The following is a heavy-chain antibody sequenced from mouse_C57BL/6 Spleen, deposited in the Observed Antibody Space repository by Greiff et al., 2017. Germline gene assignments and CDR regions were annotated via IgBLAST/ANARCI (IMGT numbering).Heavy chain of an antibody. J-gene: IGHJ3*01. V-gene: IGHV14-2*01. CDR3: ASAGYSNCWFAY. Sequence: VQLQQSGAELVKPGASVKLSCTASGFNIKDYYMHWVKQRTEQGLEWIGRIGPEAGETKYAPKFQGKATIKADTSSNTAYLQLSSLTSEDTAVYYCASAGYSNCWFAYWGQGTLVTVSA. CDR2: IGPEAGET. CDR1: GFNIKDYY. D-gene: IGHD2-5*01.